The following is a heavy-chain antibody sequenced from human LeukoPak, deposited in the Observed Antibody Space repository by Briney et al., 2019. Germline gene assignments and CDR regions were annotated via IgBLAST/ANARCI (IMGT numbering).Heavy chain of an antibody. CDR2: IWYDGSNK. J-gene: IGHJ4*02. V-gene: IGHV3-33*06. Sequence: PGRSLRLSCAASGFTFSSYGMRGVRQAPGKGLEGGAVIWYDGSNKYYADSVKGRFTISRDNSKNTLYLQMNSLRAEDTAVYYCAKDRRIAAAGPVGYWGQGTLVTVSS. D-gene: IGHD6-13*01. CDR3: AKDRRIAAAGPVGY. CDR1: GFTFSSYG.